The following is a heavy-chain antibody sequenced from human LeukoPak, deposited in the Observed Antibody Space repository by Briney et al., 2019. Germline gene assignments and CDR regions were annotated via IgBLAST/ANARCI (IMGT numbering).Heavy chain of an antibody. D-gene: IGHD3-9*01. Sequence: GASVKVSCKASGYTFTSYGISWVRQAPGQGLEWMGWISAFNGNTNYAQKLQGRVTMTTDTSTSTAYMELRSLGSDDTAVYYCARGGSGARDFDWLLISFDPWGQGTLVTVSS. CDR1: GYTFTSYG. V-gene: IGHV1-18*01. J-gene: IGHJ5*02. CDR3: ARGGSGARDFDWLLISFDP. CDR2: ISAFNGNT.